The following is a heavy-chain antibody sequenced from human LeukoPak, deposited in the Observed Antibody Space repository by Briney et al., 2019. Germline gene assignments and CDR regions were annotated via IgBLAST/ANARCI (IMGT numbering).Heavy chain of an antibody. CDR2: MNPNSGNT. CDR1: GYTFTSYD. D-gene: IGHD2-2*01. V-gene: IGHV1-8*03. CDR3: ARGYTYCSSTSCWNWFDP. J-gene: IGHJ5*02. Sequence: ASVKVSCKASGYTFTSYDINWVRQATGQGLEWMGWMNPNSGNTGYAQKFQGRVTITRNTSISTAYMELSSLRSEDTAVYYCARGYTYCSSTSCWNWFDPWGQGTLVTVSS.